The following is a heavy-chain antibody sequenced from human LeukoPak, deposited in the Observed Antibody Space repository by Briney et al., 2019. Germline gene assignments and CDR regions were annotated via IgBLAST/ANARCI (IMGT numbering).Heavy chain of an antibody. Sequence: PGGSLRLSCAASGFIFSSYDMNWVRQAPGKGLEWISYISSTGSSIYYADSVKGRFTISRDNAKNSLYLRMNSLRADDTAIYYRVKDSEATFDYWGHGTLVTVSS. CDR1: GFIFSSYD. V-gene: IGHV3-48*03. J-gene: IGHJ4*01. CDR3: VKDSEATFDY. CDR2: ISSTGSSI.